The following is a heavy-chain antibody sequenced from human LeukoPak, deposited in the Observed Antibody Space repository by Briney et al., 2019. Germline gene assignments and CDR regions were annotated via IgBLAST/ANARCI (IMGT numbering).Heavy chain of an antibody. D-gene: IGHD3-22*01. CDR3: ARGGYYYYDSLGGAFDI. CDR2: ISSSSSYI. CDR1: GFTFSSYS. V-gene: IGHV3-21*01. J-gene: IGHJ3*02. Sequence: PGGSLRLSCAASGFTFSSYSMNWVRQAPGKGLEWVSSISSSSSYIYYADSVKGRFTISRDNAKNSLYLQMNSLRAEDTAVYYCARGGYYYYDSLGGAFDIWGQGTTVTISS.